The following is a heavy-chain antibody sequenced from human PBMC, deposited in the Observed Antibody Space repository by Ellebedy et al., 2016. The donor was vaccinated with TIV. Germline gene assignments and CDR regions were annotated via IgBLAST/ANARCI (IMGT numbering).Heavy chain of an antibody. CDR2: INSSCSTI. Sequence: INSSCSTIYYTVSVKGRFTISRDNAKNSLYLQMNSLRAEDTAVYYCARPLRYYDSRATSDAFDIWGQGTMVTVSS. CDR3: ARPLRYYDSRATSDAFDI. V-gene: IGHV3-11*01. J-gene: IGHJ3*02. D-gene: IGHD3-22*01.